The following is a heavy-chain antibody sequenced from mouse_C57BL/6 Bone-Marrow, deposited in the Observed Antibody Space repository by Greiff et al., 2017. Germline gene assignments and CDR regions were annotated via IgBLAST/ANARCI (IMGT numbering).Heavy chain of an antibody. CDR2: IDPSDSYT. V-gene: IGHV1-59*01. CDR3: ARLRAFDYYGSSFDY. CDR1: GYTFTSYW. Sequence: QVPLQQPGAELVRPGTSVTLSCKASGYTFTSYWMHWVKQRPGQGLEWIGVIDPSDSYTNYNQKFKGKATLTVDTSSSTAYMQLSSLTSEDSAVYYCARLRAFDYYGSSFDYWGQGTTLTVAS. D-gene: IGHD1-1*01. J-gene: IGHJ2*01.